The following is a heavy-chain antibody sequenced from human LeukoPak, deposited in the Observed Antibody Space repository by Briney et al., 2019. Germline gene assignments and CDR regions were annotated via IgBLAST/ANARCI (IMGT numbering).Heavy chain of an antibody. V-gene: IGHV3-30-3*01. CDR3: ATIGDRRTGELYRIDY. CDR1: GFTFSSYA. CDR2: VSYDGSNK. Sequence: QPGGSLRLSCAASGFTFSSYAMHWVRQAPGKGLEWVAGVSYDGSNKYYADSVKGGFTIAGDNYKNTLYLQMNSLRAEDAAVYYCATIGDRRTGELYRIDYWGQGTLVTVSS. J-gene: IGHJ4*02. D-gene: IGHD7-27*01.